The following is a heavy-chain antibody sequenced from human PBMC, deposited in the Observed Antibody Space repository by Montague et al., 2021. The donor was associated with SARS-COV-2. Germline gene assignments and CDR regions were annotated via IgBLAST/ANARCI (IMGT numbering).Heavy chain of an antibody. CDR1: GFSLSTSGMC. CDR2: IDWDDDK. CDR3: ARIAGPPETTVVTPVVDYGMDV. V-gene: IGHV2-70*01. D-gene: IGHD4-23*01. Sequence: PALVKPTQTLTLTCTFSGFSLSTSGMCVSWIRQPPGKALEWVAVIDWDDDKYYNTSLKTRLTISKDTSKNQVVLTMTNMDPVDTATYYFARIAGPPETTVVTPVVDYGMDVWGKGTTVTVSS. J-gene: IGHJ6*04.